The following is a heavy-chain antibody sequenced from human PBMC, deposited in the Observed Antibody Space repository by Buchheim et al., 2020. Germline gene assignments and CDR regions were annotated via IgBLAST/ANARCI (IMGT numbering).Heavy chain of an antibody. D-gene: IGHD3-3*01. CDR2: MNPNSGNT. J-gene: IGHJ6*02. V-gene: IGHV1-8*01. Sequence: QVQLVQSGAEVKKPGASVKVSCKASGYTFTSYDINWVRQATGQGLEWMGWMNPNSGNTGYAQKFQGRVTMTRTTPISTAYLELSSLRTEDTAVYYCARGPLPLFYDFLSGYYGYYGMDVGGQGTT. CDR1: GYTFTSYD. CDR3: ARGPLPLFYDFLSGYYGYYGMDV.